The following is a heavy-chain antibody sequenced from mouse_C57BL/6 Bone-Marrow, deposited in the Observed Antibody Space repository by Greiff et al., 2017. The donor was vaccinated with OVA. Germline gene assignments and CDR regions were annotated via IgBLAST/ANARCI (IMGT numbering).Heavy chain of an antibody. V-gene: IGHV1-15*01. CDR3: TMGHYYGSSYS. D-gene: IGHD1-1*01. J-gene: IGHJ1*03. CDR1: GYTFTDYE. CDR2: IDPETGGT. Sequence: VQLVESGAELVRPGASVTLSCKASGYTFTDYEMHWVKQTPVHGLEWIGAIDPETGGTAYNQKFKGKAILTADKSSSTAYMELRSLTSEDSAVYYCTMGHYYGSSYSGGTGTTVTVSS.